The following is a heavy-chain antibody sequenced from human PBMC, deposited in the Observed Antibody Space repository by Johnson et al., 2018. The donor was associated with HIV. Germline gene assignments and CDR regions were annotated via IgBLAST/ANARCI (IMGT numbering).Heavy chain of an antibody. Sequence: VQLVESGGGLVKPGGSLRLSCAASGFTFSNAWMSWVRQAPGKGLEWVGRIKSKTDGGTTDYAAPVKGRFTISRDDSKNTLYLQMNSLRAEDTAVYYCARDAPYCSGGTCYSDAFDIWGQGTMVTVSS. CDR1: GFTFSNAW. CDR3: ARDAPYCSGGTCYSDAFDI. D-gene: IGHD2-15*01. CDR2: IKSKTDGGTT. J-gene: IGHJ3*02. V-gene: IGHV3-15*01.